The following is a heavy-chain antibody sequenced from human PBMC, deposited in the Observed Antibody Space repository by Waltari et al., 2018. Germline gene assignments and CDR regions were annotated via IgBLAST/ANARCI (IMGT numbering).Heavy chain of an antibody. CDR1: GFSLSTSGVG. D-gene: IGHD5-18*01. J-gene: IGHJ4*02. CDR2: IYWNDDK. CDR3: EHSVITGMPRI. Sequence: QITLKESGPTLVKPTQTLTLTCTFSGFSLSTSGVGVGWIRQPPGKALEWLALIYWNDDKRYSPSLKSRLTITKDTSKNQVVLTMTNMDPLDTATYYCEHSVITGMPRIWGQGTLVTVSS. V-gene: IGHV2-5*01.